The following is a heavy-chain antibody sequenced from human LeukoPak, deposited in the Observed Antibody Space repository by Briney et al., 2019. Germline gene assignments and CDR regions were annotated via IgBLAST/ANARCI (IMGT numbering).Heavy chain of an antibody. V-gene: IGHV1-69*13. Sequence: ASVKVSCKASGGTFSSYAISWVRQAPGQGLEWMAGIIPIFGTANYAQKFQGRVTITADESTSTAYMELSSLRSEDTAVYYCARAGSYYYDSSGYYDFDYWGQGTLVTVSS. J-gene: IGHJ4*02. CDR2: IIPIFGTA. D-gene: IGHD3-22*01. CDR1: GGTFSSYA. CDR3: ARAGSYYYDSSGYYDFDY.